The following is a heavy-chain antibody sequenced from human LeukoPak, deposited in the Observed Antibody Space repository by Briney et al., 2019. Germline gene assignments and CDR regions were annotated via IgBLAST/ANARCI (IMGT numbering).Heavy chain of an antibody. CDR2: IHHSGST. CDR1: GDSISSNDYS. J-gene: IGHJ4*02. V-gene: IGHV4-30-4*08. Sequence: SETLSLTCTVSGDSISSNDYSWNWIRQPPGKGLEWIGNIHHSGSTYYNPSLKSRVTISVDTSKNQFSLKLRSVTAADTAVYYCARLFYYESSGYYLNDWGQGTLVTVSS. D-gene: IGHD3-22*01. CDR3: ARLFYYESSGYYLND.